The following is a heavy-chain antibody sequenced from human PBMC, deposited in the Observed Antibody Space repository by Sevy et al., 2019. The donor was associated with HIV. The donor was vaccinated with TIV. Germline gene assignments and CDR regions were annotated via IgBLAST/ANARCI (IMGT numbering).Heavy chain of an antibody. Sequence: SETLSLTCTVSGGSISSYYWSWIRQPAGKGLEWIGRIYTSGSTNYNPSLKSRVTMSVDTSKNQFSLKLSSVTAAGTAVYYCARTGIAAAGTDYYYYMDVWGKGTTVTVSS. J-gene: IGHJ6*03. V-gene: IGHV4-4*07. CDR3: ARTGIAAAGTDYYYYMDV. D-gene: IGHD6-13*01. CDR1: GGSISSYY. CDR2: IYTSGST.